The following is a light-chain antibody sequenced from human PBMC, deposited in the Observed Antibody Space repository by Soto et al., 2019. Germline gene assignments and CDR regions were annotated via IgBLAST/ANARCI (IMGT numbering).Light chain of an antibody. CDR2: EVR. CDR1: MRDVGAYNL. J-gene: IGLJ1*01. CDR3: SSYTVSVAPYV. Sequence: QSVLTQPASVSGSAGQSITISCSGTMRDVGAYNLVSWYQQHPGTAPKLIIYEVRNRPSGISSRFSGSRSGNTASLTISGLQPEDEGDYYCSSYTVSVAPYVFGTGTKLTVL. V-gene: IGLV2-14*01.